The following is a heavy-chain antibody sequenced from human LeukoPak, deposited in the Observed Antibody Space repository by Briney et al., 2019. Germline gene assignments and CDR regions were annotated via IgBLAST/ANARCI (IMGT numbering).Heavy chain of an antibody. Sequence: KPSETLSLTCTVSGGSIRGYYWSWIRQPPGKGLEWIAHTYYSGSSKYNPYLKSRATISRDTSKNQFSLKLTSVTAADTAVYYCAKSNGYGLVDIWGQGTMVTVSS. J-gene: IGHJ3*02. CDR3: AKSNGYGLVDI. CDR1: GGSIRGYY. V-gene: IGHV4-59*12. D-gene: IGHD3-10*01. CDR2: TYYSGSS.